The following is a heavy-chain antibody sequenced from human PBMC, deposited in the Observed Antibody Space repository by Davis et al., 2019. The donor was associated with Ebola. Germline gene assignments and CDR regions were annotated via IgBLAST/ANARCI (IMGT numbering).Heavy chain of an antibody. CDR3: TTTTVTTDY. CDR2: ISSSGSSI. J-gene: IGHJ4*02. V-gene: IGHV3-11*01. Sequence: GESLKISCAASGFTCSDYYMSWNRQALGKRLERVSYISSSGSSIYYADSVKGRFTISRDNAKKSLYLQMNSLRAEDTAVYYCTTTTVTTDYWGRETLVTVSS. D-gene: IGHD4-17*01. CDR1: GFTCSDYY.